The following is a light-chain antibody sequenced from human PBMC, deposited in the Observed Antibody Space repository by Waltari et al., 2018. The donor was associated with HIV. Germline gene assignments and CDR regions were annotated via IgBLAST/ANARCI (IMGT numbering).Light chain of an antibody. V-gene: IGLV3-27*01. J-gene: IGLJ2*01. Sequence: SYELTQPSSVSVSPGQTARITCSGDILAKKYGRWFQQKPGQAPVGVIYEDSERPSGIPERFSGSSSGTTVTLTITGAQVEDDADYYCYSAGDHDVVFGGGTKLTVL. CDR1: ILAKKY. CDR3: YSAGDHDVV. CDR2: EDS.